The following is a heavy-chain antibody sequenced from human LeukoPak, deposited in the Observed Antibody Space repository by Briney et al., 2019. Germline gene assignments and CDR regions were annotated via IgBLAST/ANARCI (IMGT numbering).Heavy chain of an antibody. V-gene: IGHV3-11*01. CDR2: ISSRGTTI. Sequence: GGSLRLSCAASGFSFSDYYMSWIRQAPGKGLEWLSYISSRGTTIYYADSVKGRFTISRDNAKNSLYLQMNSLRAEDTAVYYCARGRVAGRGHFDYWGQGTLVTVSS. J-gene: IGHJ4*02. CDR1: GFSFSDYY. D-gene: IGHD6-19*01. CDR3: ARGRVAGRGHFDY.